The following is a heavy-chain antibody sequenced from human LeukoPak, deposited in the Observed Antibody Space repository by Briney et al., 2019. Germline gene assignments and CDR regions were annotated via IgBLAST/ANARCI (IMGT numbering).Heavy chain of an antibody. CDR2: INHSGST. D-gene: IGHD5-18*01. CDR3: ESSYSLGYYYYMDV. J-gene: IGHJ6*03. V-gene: IGHV4-34*01. Sequence: SETLSLTFAVYGGSFSGYYWSWIRQPPGKGLGWIGEINHSGSTNYTPSLKSRVTISVDTPKNQFSLKLISEAGADAGVYYCESSYSLGYYYYMDVWGKGTTVSVSS. CDR1: GGSFSGYY.